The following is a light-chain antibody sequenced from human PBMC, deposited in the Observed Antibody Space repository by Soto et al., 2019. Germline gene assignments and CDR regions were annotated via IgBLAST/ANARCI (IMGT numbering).Light chain of an antibody. Sequence: DIRMTQSPCSLSASVGDRVAITCRASQSISSYLNWYQQKPGKAPKLLIYAASSLQSGVPSRFSGSGSGTDFTLTISSLQPEDFATYYCQQSYSTPLTFGGGTKVDIK. V-gene: IGKV1-39*01. J-gene: IGKJ4*01. CDR1: QSISSY. CDR3: QQSYSTPLT. CDR2: AAS.